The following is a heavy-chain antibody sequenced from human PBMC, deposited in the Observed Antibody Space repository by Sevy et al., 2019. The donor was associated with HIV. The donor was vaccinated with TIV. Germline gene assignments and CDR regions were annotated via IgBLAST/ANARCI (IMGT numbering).Heavy chain of an antibody. CDR1: GFTFSTYA. Sequence: GGSLRLSCAASGFTFSTYAMTWVRQGPGKGLEWVSSISASGGSTFYAYSVKGRFTISRDNSKNTLYLQMNSLRADDTAVYYCAKRNTNWGQGTLVTVSS. CDR3: AKRNTN. CDR2: ISASGGST. V-gene: IGHV3-23*01. J-gene: IGHJ4*02.